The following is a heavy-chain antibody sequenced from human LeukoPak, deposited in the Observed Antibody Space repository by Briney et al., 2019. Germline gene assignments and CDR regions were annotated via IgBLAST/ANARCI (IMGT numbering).Heavy chain of an antibody. V-gene: IGHV4-34*01. J-gene: IGHJ4*02. CDR1: GGSFSGYY. CDR2: INHSGST. Sequence: PSETLSLTCAVYGGSFSGYYWSWIRQPPGKGLEWIGEINHSGSTNYNPSLKSRVTISVDTSKNQFSLKLSSVTAADTAVHYCARHSSSGYYSLHFDYWGQGTLVTVSS. CDR3: ARHSSSGYYSLHFDY. D-gene: IGHD3-22*01.